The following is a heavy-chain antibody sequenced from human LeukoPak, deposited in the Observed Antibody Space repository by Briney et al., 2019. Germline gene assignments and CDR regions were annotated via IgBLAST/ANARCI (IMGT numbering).Heavy chain of an antibody. J-gene: IGHJ4*02. Sequence: PGGSLRLSCAASGFTFSNAWMSWVRQAPGKGLEWVGRIKSKTDGGTTDYAAPVKGRFTISRDDSKNTLYLQMNSLKTEGTAVYYCTTDWVVATIYSFDYWGQGTLVTVSS. D-gene: IGHD5-24*01. V-gene: IGHV3-15*01. CDR2: IKSKTDGGTT. CDR3: TTDWVVATIYSFDY. CDR1: GFTFSNAW.